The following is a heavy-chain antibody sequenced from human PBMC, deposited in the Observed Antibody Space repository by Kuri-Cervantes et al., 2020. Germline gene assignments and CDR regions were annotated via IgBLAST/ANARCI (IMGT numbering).Heavy chain of an antibody. D-gene: IGHD2-15*01. J-gene: IGHJ2*01. CDR1: GFTFSSYS. V-gene: IGHV3-48*01. CDR2: ISSSSSTI. Sequence: GGSLRLSCAASGFTFSSYSMNWVRQAPGKGLEWVSYISSSSSTIYYADSVKGRFTISRDNAKNSLSLQMNSLRAEDTAVYYCARNLRLPNWYFDLWGLGTLVTVSS. CDR3: ARNLRLPNWYFDL.